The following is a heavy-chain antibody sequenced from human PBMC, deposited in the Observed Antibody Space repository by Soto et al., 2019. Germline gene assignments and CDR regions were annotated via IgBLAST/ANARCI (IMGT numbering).Heavy chain of an antibody. Sequence: QIQLVQSGAEVKEPGASVKVSCKTSGYTFTTYGIDWVRQAPGQGLEWMGWISAYSGDTKYVQKFQGRVTVTTDTSARTAYMELRSLRSDDTAVYYCAIFDKTVAELDYWGQGTLVTVSS. CDR1: GYTFTTYG. V-gene: IGHV1-18*04. CDR3: AIFDKTVAELDY. D-gene: IGHD6-19*01. J-gene: IGHJ4*02. CDR2: ISAYSGDT.